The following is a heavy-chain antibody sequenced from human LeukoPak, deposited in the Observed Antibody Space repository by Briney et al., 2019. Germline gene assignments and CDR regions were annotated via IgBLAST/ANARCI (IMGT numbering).Heavy chain of an antibody. CDR1: GXTFINYG. D-gene: IGHD4-17*01. V-gene: IGHV3-30*18. J-gene: IGHJ4*02. Sequence: SGGSLRLSCAASGXTFINYGMHWVRQAPGKGLEWVAVISYDGTNKYYADSVKGRFTISRDNSKNTLYLQMNSLKTDDTAVYYCANYGDYQYFDYWGQGTLVTVSS. CDR2: ISYDGTNK. CDR3: ANYGDYQYFDY.